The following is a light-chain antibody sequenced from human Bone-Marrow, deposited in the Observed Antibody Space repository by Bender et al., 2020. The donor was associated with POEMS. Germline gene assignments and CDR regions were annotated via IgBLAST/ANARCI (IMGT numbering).Light chain of an antibody. CDR1: SSNIGAHA. CDR3: AVWDDSLNGWV. V-gene: IGLV1-44*01. Sequence: QSVLTQPPSASGTPGQRVTISCSGGSSNIGAHAVNWYQHLPGGAPPLLIYSSHRRPSEVPDRVSGSRSGTSGSLAISGLQTEDEADYYCAVWDDSLNGWVFGGETKLTVL. CDR2: SSH. J-gene: IGLJ3*02.